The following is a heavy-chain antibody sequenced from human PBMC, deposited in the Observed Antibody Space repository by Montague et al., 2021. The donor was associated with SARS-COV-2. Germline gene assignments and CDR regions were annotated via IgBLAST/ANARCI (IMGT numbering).Heavy chain of an antibody. CDR2: IYYSGST. D-gene: IGHD3-10*01. Sequence: SETLSLTCTVSGGSISSSSYYWGWIRQPPGKGLEWIGSIYYSGSTYYNPSLKSRVTISVDTSKNQFSLKLSSVTAADTAVYYCASREDYYGSGGYPNWGQGTLVTVSS. J-gene: IGHJ4*02. V-gene: IGHV4-39*01. CDR1: GGSISSSSYY. CDR3: ASREDYYGSGGYPN.